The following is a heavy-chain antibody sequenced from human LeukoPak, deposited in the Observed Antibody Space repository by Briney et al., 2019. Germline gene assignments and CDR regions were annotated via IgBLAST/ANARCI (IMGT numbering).Heavy chain of an antibody. J-gene: IGHJ4*02. CDR1: GYTFTIYG. CDR3: ARDVRRYCSSTSCYPLDY. V-gene: IGHV1-18*01. Sequence: ASVKVSSKPSGYTFTIYGISWVRQAPGQGREGMGWISAYNGNTNYAQKLQGRVTITTDTSTSTAYMELRSLRSDDTAVYYCARDVRRYCSSTSCYPLDYWGQGTLVTVSS. CDR2: ISAYNGNT. D-gene: IGHD2-2*01.